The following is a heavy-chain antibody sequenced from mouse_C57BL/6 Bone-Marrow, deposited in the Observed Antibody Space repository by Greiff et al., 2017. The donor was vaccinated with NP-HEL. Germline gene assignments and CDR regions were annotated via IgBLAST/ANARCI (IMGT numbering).Heavy chain of an antibody. D-gene: IGHD1-1*01. Sequence: VQLQQSGAELVKPGASVKLSCKASGYTFTEYTIHWVKQRSGQGLEWIGWFYPGSGSIKYNAKFKDKATLTADKYSSTVYMDLSRLTSEDSAVYFCARHGDYFGSSYGYFDVWGTGTTVTVSS. V-gene: IGHV1-62-2*01. CDR2: FYPGSGSI. J-gene: IGHJ1*03. CDR3: ARHGDYFGSSYGYFDV. CDR1: GYTFTEYT.